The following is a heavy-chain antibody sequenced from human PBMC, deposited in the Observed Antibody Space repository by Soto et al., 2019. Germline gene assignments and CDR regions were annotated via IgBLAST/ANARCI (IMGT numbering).Heavy chain of an antibody. D-gene: IGHD7-27*01. V-gene: IGHV1-69*01. CDR2: IIPIFGTA. Sequence: QVQLVQSGAEVKEPGSSVKVSCNASGGTFSSYAISWVRQAPGQGLEWMGGIIPIFGTANYAQKFQGRVTITADESTSTAYMELSSLRSEDTAVYYCASKLTGDLGYYFDYWGQGTLVTVSS. CDR1: GGTFSSYA. CDR3: ASKLTGDLGYYFDY. J-gene: IGHJ4*02.